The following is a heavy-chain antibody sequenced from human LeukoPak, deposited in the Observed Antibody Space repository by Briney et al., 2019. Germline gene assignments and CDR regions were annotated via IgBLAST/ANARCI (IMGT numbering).Heavy chain of an antibody. V-gene: IGHV3-30-3*01. Sequence: GGSLRLSCAASGFTFSSYAMHWVRQAPGKGLEWVAVISYDGSNKYYADSVKGRFTISRDNSKNTLYLQMNSLRAEDTAVYYCARDLKDYWGQGTLVTVSS. CDR1: GFTFSSYA. CDR3: ARDLKDY. J-gene: IGHJ4*02. CDR2: ISYDGSNK.